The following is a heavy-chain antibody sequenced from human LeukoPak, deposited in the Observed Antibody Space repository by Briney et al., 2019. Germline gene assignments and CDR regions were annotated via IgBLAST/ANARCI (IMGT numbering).Heavy chain of an antibody. D-gene: IGHD3-16*01. J-gene: IGHJ4*02. Sequence: SVKVSCKASGGTFSSYAISWVRQAPGQGLEWMGRIIPILGIANYAQKFQGRVTITADKSTSTAYMELSSLRSEDTAVYYCARDPGGVQEFPPDYWGQGTLVTVSS. CDR1: GGTFSSYA. CDR2: IIPILGIA. V-gene: IGHV1-69*04. CDR3: ARDPGGVQEFPPDY.